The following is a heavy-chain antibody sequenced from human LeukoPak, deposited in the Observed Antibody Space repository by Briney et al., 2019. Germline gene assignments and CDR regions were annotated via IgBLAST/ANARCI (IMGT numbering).Heavy chain of an antibody. CDR2: INPSGGST. J-gene: IGHJ6*03. Sequence: ASVKVSCKASGYTFTSYYMHWVRQAPGQGLEWMGIINPSGGSTSYAQKFQGRVTMTRDMSTSTVYMELSSLRSEDTAVYYCARSENYGDYGTYYYYYMDVWGKGTTVTVSS. CDR1: GYTFTSYY. V-gene: IGHV1-46*01. D-gene: IGHD4-17*01. CDR3: ARSENYGDYGTYYYYYMDV.